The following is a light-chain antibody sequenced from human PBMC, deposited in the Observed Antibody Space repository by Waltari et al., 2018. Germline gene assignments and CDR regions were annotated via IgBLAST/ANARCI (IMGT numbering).Light chain of an antibody. CDR3: SSFTSSTTLV. CDR2: DVS. Sequence: QSALTQPASVSGSPGQSITISCTGTSSDVGGYKSVSWYQHHPGQAPKLIIYDVSNRPSGVSNRFSGSKSGNTASLTISGLQAEDEADYYCSSFTSSTTLVFGGGTKLTVL. CDR1: SSDVGGYKS. V-gene: IGLV2-14*01. J-gene: IGLJ2*01.